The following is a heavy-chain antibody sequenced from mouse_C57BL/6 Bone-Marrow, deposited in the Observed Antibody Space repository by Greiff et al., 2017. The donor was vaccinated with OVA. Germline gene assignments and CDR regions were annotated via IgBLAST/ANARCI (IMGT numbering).Heavy chain of an antibody. CDR1: GYTFTEYT. Sequence: QVQLQQSGAELVKPGASVKLSCKASGYTFTEYTIHWVKQRSGQGLEWIGWFYPGSGSLKYNEKFKDKATLTADKSSSTVYMELSRLTSEDSAVYVCARHRLFSTTVVWSFDVWGTGTTVTVSS. CDR3: ARHRLFSTTVVWSFDV. J-gene: IGHJ1*03. CDR2: FYPGSGSL. D-gene: IGHD1-1*01. V-gene: IGHV1-62-2*01.